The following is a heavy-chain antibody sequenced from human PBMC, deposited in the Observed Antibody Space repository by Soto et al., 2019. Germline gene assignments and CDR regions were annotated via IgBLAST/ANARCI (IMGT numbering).Heavy chain of an antibody. CDR2: ISYDGSNK. D-gene: IGHD3-10*01. Sequence: GESLKISCAASGFTFSSYAMHWVRQAPGKGPEWVAVISYDGSNKYYADSVKGRFTISRDNSKNTLYLQMNSLRAEDTAVYYCAKSMGEGRMVRGVIRPLTYYYYGMDVWGQGTTLTV. CDR3: AKSMGEGRMVRGVIRPLTYYYYGMDV. V-gene: IGHV3-30-3*01. J-gene: IGHJ6*02. CDR1: GFTFSSYA.